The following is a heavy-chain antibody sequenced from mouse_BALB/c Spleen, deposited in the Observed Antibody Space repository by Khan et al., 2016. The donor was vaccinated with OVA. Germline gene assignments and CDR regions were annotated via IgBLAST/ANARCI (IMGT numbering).Heavy chain of an antibody. J-gene: IGHJ3*01. D-gene: IGHD2-2*01. Sequence: EVQLQESGPELMKPGASVKISCKASGYSFTSYYIHWVMESHGKSLEWIGYIDPFSGDTTYNRKFKGKATLTVDKSSSTAYILLSNLTSEDSAVYYCTRHGYVAWFTYWGQGTLVTVSA. V-gene: IGHV1S135*01. CDR1: GYSFTSYY. CDR3: TRHGYVAWFTY. CDR2: IDPFSGDT.